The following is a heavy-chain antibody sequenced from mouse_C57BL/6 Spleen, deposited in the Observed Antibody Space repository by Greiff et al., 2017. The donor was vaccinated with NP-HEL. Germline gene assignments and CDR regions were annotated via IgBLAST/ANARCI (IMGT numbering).Heavy chain of an antibody. CDR1: GFTFSSYA. J-gene: IGHJ2*01. Sequence: DVKLVESGEGLVKPGGSLKLSCAASGFTFSSYAMSWVRQTPEKRLEWVAYISSGGDYIYYADTVKGRFTISRDNARNTLYLQMSSLKSEDTAMYYCTRESGSTMITTFFDYWGQGTTLTVSS. V-gene: IGHV5-9-1*02. CDR2: ISSGGDYI. CDR3: TRESGSTMITTFFDY. D-gene: IGHD2-4*01.